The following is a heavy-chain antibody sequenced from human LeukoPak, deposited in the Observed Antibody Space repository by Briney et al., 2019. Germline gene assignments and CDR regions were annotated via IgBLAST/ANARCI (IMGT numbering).Heavy chain of an antibody. CDR2: MNPKSGNT. D-gene: IGHD1-1*01. J-gene: IGHJ4*02. CDR1: GYTFTTYD. Sequence: EASVKVSCRASGYTFTTYDINWVRQAPGQGLEWMGWMNPKSGNTGYAQKLQGRVTMTRNTSISTAYMDLSSLRSDDTAVYYCARGLMNSRTTFEKWGQGTLVTVSS. CDR3: ARGLMNSRTTFEK. V-gene: IGHV1-8*01.